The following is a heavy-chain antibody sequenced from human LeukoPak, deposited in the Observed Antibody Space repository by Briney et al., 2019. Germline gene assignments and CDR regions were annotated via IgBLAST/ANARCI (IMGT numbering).Heavy chain of an antibody. CDR1: GFTFSTFA. Sequence: GGSLRLSCAASGFTFSTFAMIGVREPPGKGLEWVSSIFPSGGEIHYADSVRGLFTISRDNSKRILSLQMNGLRAEDTAIYYCATCRQVLLPFESWGQGTLVTVSS. CDR2: IFPSGGEI. V-gene: IGHV3-23*01. J-gene: IGHJ4*02. CDR3: ATCRQVLLPFES. D-gene: IGHD5-18*01.